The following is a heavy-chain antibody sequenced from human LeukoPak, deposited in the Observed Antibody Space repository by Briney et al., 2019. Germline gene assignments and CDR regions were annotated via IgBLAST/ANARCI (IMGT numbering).Heavy chain of an antibody. D-gene: IGHD2-8*02. CDR1: GGSISSSSYY. Sequence: SETLSLTCTVSGGSISSSSYYWGWIRQPPGKGLEWIGSIYYSGSTYYNPSLKNRVTISVDTSKNQFSLKLSSVTAADTAVYYCARHTGFWSFFDYWGQGTLVTVSS. V-gene: IGHV4-39*01. J-gene: IGHJ4*02. CDR2: IYYSGST. CDR3: ARHTGFWSFFDY.